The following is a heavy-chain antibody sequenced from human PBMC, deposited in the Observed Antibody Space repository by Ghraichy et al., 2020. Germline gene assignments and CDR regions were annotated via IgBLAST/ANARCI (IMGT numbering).Heavy chain of an antibody. CDR1: GFPFSRYG. Sequence: GGSLRLSCKASGFPFSRYGFHWVRRAPGKGLEWVAVRSPDKETKFYADSVRGRFTLSRDDSRSTLFLRMNNLRPEDTGMYYCARGDDGSPDSWGPGTLVIVSS. CDR2: RSPDKETK. D-gene: IGHD1-26*01. J-gene: IGHJ4*02. V-gene: IGHV3-30*03. CDR3: ARGDDGSPDS.